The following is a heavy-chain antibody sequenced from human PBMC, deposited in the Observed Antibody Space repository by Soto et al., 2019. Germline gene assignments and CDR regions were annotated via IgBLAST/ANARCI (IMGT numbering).Heavy chain of an antibody. CDR2: INHSGST. J-gene: IGHJ4*02. D-gene: IGHD6-6*01. CDR1: GGSFSGYY. Sequence: SETLSLTCAVYGGSFSGYYWSWIRQPPGKGLEWIGEINHSGSTNYNPSLKSRVTISVDTSKNQFSLKLSSVTAADTAVYYCAGQLARAGFDYRGQGTLVTVSS. V-gene: IGHV4-34*01. CDR3: AGQLARAGFDY.